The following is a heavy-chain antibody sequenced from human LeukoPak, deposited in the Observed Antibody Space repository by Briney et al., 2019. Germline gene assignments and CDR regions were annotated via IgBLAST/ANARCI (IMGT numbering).Heavy chain of an antibody. CDR1: GFTFSSYA. D-gene: IGHD6-19*01. V-gene: IGHV3-23*01. Sequence: GGSLRLSCSASGFTFSSYAMHWVRQAPGQGLEWVSAISGSGGNTYYADSVKGRFTISRDNSKNTLYLQMNSLRAEDTAVYYCARRSGGWAFFDFWGQGTPVTVSS. J-gene: IGHJ4*02. CDR2: ISGSGGNT. CDR3: ARRSGGWAFFDF.